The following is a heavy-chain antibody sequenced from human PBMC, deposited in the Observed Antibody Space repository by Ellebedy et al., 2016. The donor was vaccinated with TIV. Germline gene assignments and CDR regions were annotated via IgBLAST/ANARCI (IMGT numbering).Heavy chain of an antibody. V-gene: IGHV1-2*02. Sequence: AASVKVSCKASGYTFTGDYMQWVRQAPGQGLAWMGWINPNTGGTNYAQKFQGRVTMTRDTSISTAYMELSRLRADDTAVYYCARLAEGDVWNGLRWGQGTLVMVSS. CDR2: INPNTGGT. D-gene: IGHD3-3*01. CDR1: GYTFTGDY. J-gene: IGHJ4*02. CDR3: ARLAEGDVWNGLR.